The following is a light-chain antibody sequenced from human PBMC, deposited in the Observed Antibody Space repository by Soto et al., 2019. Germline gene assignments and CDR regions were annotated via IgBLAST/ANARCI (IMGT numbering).Light chain of an antibody. CDR1: QSLLHSNGYKY. J-gene: IGKJ4*01. V-gene: IGKV2-28*01. Sequence: DIVMTQSPLSLSVTPGEPASISCRSSQSLLHSNGYKYLDWYLQKPGQSPQLLIYLGSYRASGVPDRVSGSGSGTDFTLKISRVEAEDVGVYYCMQALHTPFTFGGGTKVEMK. CDR3: MQALHTPFT. CDR2: LGS.